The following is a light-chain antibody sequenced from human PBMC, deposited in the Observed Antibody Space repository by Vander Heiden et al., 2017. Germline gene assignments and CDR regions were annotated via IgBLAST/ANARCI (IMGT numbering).Light chain of an antibody. CDR2: ANN. CDR1: GSNIGADYD. Sequence: QSVLTQPPSVSGAPGQTITISCTGSGSNIGADYDLQLYQQLPGTAPKLLIHANNKRLSGVPDRFSCSKSGTSASLAITGLQAEDESDYYCQTYDTSLGGFYVFGTGTKVTVL. CDR3: QTYDTSLGGFYV. J-gene: IGLJ1*01. V-gene: IGLV1-40*01.